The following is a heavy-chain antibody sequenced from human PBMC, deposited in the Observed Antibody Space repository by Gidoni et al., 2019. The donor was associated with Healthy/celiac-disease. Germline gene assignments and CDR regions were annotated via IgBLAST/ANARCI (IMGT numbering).Heavy chain of an antibody. CDR3: ARDHAQQSENALDI. CDR2: ISPDSINT. V-gene: IGHV1-2*02. CDR1: GYTFTDYV. J-gene: IGHJ3*02. D-gene: IGHD4-4*01. Sequence: QVQQVQSGAEVKKPGSSVRVSCKASGYTFTDYVIHWVRQAPGQGLEWMGWISPDSINTYYAQQFQGRFTMTRDTSVSTAYMELTSLGPDDTAIYFCARDHAQQSENALDIWGQGTVVTVSS.